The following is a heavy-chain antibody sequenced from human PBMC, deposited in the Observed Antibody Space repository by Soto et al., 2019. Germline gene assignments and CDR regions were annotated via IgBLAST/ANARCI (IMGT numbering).Heavy chain of an antibody. J-gene: IGHJ6*04. V-gene: IGHV4-59*08. Sequence: SETLSLTCTVSGGSIRSYFWSWIRQPPGKGLEWIGYIYYTGSTNYNPSLKSRVTISVDTSKDQVSLKLRSVAAADTSVYFCARYGYFSWDVWGRGTTVTVSS. CDR3: ARYGYFSWDV. D-gene: IGHD5-12*01. CDR1: GGSIRSYF. CDR2: IYYTGST.